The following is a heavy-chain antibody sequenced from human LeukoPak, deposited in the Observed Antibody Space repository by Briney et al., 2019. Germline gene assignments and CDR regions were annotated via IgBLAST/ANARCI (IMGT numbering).Heavy chain of an antibody. V-gene: IGHV1-2*02. CDR3: ARVSVAGTPDRDYFDY. CDR2: VNPSSGDT. J-gene: IGHJ4*02. Sequence: GASVKVSCKPSGYTFTGYYLRWVRQAPGQGLEWMGRVNPSSGDTNYAQKSQGRVTMTRDTSISTAYLELSTLTSDDTAVYFCARVSVAGTPDRDYFDYWGQGTLVTVSS. D-gene: IGHD6-19*01. CDR1: GYTFTGYY.